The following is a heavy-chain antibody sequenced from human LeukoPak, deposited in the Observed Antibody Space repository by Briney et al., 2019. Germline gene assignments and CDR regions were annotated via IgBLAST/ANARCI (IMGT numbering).Heavy chain of an antibody. V-gene: IGHV3-48*03. Sequence: GGSLRLSCAASGFTLSSYQMNWDRQAPGKGLEWVSYISTSGSTKYYADSVKGRFTISRDHAKNSLYLQMNSLRAEDTAVYYCAGAGFDYWGQGTLVTVSS. CDR2: ISTSGSTK. J-gene: IGHJ4*02. CDR3: AGAGFDY. D-gene: IGHD4/OR15-4a*01. CDR1: GFTLSSYQ.